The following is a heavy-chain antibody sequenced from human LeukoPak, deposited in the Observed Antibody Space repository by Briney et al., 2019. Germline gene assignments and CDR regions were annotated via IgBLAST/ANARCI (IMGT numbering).Heavy chain of an antibody. CDR2: INHSGST. J-gene: IGHJ4*02. CDR3: ARADCSGGSCHFDY. D-gene: IGHD2-15*01. CDR1: GGSFSGYY. Sequence: PSETLSLTCAVYGGSFSGYYWSWIRQPPGKGLEWIGEINHSGSTNYNPSLKSRVTISVDTSKNQFSLKLSSVTAADTAVYYCARADCSGGSCHFDYWGQGTLVTVSS. V-gene: IGHV4-34*01.